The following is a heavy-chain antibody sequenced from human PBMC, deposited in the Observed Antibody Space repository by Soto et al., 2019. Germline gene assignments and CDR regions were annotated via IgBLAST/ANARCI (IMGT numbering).Heavy chain of an antibody. D-gene: IGHD2-15*01. CDR3: ARHTPAISISDH. Sequence: SETLSLTCTVSGGSISSSSYYWGLIRQPPGKGLEGIGGIYYRGRNYYNPALKRRVTRSGDTSKNQFSLKLSSGAAADTAVYYCARHTPAISISDHWGQGTLVTVSS. CDR2: IYYRGRN. CDR1: GGSISSSSYY. V-gene: IGHV4-39*01. J-gene: IGHJ4*02.